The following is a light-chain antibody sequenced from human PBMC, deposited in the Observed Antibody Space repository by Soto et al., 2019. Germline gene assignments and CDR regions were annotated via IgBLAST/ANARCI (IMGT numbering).Light chain of an antibody. V-gene: IGKV3-11*01. Sequence: PGEGATLSCRASQSVSSNLAWYQQKPGQSPRLLIYRASTRATGIPARFSGSGSGTDFTLTISSLEPEDFAVYYCQQRSNWPPTFGQGTKVDIK. J-gene: IGKJ1*01. CDR1: QSVSSN. CDR3: QQRSNWPPT. CDR2: RAS.